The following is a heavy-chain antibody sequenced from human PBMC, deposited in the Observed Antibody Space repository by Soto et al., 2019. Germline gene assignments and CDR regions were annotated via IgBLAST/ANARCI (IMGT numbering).Heavy chain of an antibody. CDR3: ARGGLTDYFDY. J-gene: IGHJ4*02. Sequence: QVQLVESGGGVVQPGRSLRLSCAASGFTVSSYGMHWVRQAPGKGLEWVAVIWYDGSNKYYADSVKGRFTISRDNSKNTLYLQMNSLRADDTAVYYCARGGLTDYFDYWGQGTLVTVSS. CDR2: IWYDGSNK. V-gene: IGHV3-33*01. D-gene: IGHD2-21*02. CDR1: GFTVSSYG.